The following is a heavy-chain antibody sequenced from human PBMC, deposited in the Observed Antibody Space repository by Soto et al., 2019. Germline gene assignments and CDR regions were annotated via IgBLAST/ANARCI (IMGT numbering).Heavy chain of an antibody. J-gene: IGHJ6*02. V-gene: IGHV5-10-1*01. CDR2: IVPSDSYT. CDR1: GYSFTSYW. D-gene: IGHD3-3*01. CDR3: ARHVLRFLEWLPHPHYYYYGMAV. Sequence: GESLKISCKGSGYSFTSYWISWVRQMPGKGLAWMGRIVPSDSYTNYSPSFQGNVTISADKSISTAYLQWSSLTASDTAMYYCARHVLRFLEWLPHPHYYYYGMAVWGQGTTVTVSS.